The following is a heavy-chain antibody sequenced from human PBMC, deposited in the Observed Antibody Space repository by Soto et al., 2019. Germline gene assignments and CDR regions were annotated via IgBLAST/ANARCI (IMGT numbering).Heavy chain of an antibody. Sequence: ASVKVSCKASGYTFTSYGISWVRQAPGQGLEWMGWISAYNGNTNYAQKLQGRVTMTTDTSTSTAYMELRSLRSDDTAVYYCARVTENVWSGYYMGYFDYWGQGTLVIVSS. CDR3: ARVTENVWSGYYMGYFDY. D-gene: IGHD3-3*01. J-gene: IGHJ4*02. CDR1: GYTFTSYG. V-gene: IGHV1-18*01. CDR2: ISAYNGNT.